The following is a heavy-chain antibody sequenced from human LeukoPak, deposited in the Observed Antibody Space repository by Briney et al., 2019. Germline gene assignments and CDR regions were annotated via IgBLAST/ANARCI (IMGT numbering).Heavy chain of an antibody. J-gene: IGHJ4*02. D-gene: IGHD3-3*01. CDR1: GFTFSSYS. V-gene: IGHV3-23*01. Sequence: GGSLRLSCAASGFTFSSYSMNWVRQAPGKGLEWVSSVSKSDGTTYYADSVKGRLTISRDNSKNTLYLQMNSLRAEDTAVYYCARASLTYYDFWSGYYGYFDYWGQGTLVTVSS. CDR3: ARASLTYYDFWSGYYGYFDY. CDR2: VSKSDGTT.